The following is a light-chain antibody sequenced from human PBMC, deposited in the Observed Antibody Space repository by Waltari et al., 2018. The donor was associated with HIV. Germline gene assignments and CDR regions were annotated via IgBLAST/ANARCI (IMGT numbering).Light chain of an antibody. CDR2: YAT. CDR1: QDITNC. J-gene: IGKJ2*01. Sequence: DIQMTQSPSSLSAFVGDRATITCQAGQDITNCLNWYQQKPGEAPKLLIYYATTLKTGAPSRFGGGGFGTHFTFTITSLQPEDIGTYYCQQDEDVPVTFGQGTKLEI. V-gene: IGKV1-33*01. CDR3: QQDEDVPVT.